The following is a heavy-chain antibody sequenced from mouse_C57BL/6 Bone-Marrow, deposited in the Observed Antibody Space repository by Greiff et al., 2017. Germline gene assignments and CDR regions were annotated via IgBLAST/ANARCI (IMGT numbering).Heavy chain of an antibody. D-gene: IGHD3-2*02. J-gene: IGHJ4*01. V-gene: IGHV1-81*01. Sequence: VQLQQSGAELARPGASVKLSCKASGYTFTSYGISWVKQRTGQGLEWIGEIYPRSGNPYYNEKFKGKATLTADKSSSTAYVELRSLTSEDYAVYFCASPSGSSGYAMDYWGQGTSVTVSS. CDR1: GYTFTSYG. CDR2: IYPRSGNP. CDR3: ASPSGSSGYAMDY.